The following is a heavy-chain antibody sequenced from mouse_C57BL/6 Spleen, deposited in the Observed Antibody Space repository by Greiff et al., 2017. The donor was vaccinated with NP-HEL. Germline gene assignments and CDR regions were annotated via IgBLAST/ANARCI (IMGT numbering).Heavy chain of an antibody. CDR1: GYTFTSYG. CDR2: IYPRSGNT. Sequence: VKLVESGAELARPGASVKLSCKASGYTFTSYGISWVKQRTGQGLEWIGEIYPRSGNTYYNEKFKGKATLTADKSSSTAYMELRSLTSEDSAVYFCARSYDYDGHYWGQGTTLTVSS. J-gene: IGHJ2*01. CDR3: ARSYDYDGHY. D-gene: IGHD2-4*01. V-gene: IGHV1-81*01.